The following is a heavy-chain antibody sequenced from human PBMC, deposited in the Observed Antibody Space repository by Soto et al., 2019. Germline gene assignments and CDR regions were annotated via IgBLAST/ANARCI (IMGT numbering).Heavy chain of an antibody. CDR3: AKDAGPPDYPSYYFDY. CDR2: ISYDGSNK. D-gene: IGHD4-17*01. Sequence: GGSLRLSCAASGFTFSSYGMHWVRQAPGKGLEWVAVISYDGSNKYYADSVKGRFTISRDNSKNTLYLQMNSLRAEDTAVYYCAKDAGPPDYPSYYFDYWGQGTLVTVSS. CDR1: GFTFSSYG. V-gene: IGHV3-30*18. J-gene: IGHJ4*02.